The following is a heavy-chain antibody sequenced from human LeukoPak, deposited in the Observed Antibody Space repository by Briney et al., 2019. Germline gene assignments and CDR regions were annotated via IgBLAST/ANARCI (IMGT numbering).Heavy chain of an antibody. J-gene: IGHJ4*02. V-gene: IGHV3-7*01. CDR3: ARISSGWYVY. Sequence: GGSLRLSCAASGFTFSSYAMSWVRQAPGKGLQWVADIKQDETEKYYVDSVKGRFTISRDNAKNSMYLQMNSLRAEDTAVYYCARISSGWYVYWGQGTLVTVSS. CDR1: GFTFSSYA. CDR2: IKQDETEK. D-gene: IGHD6-19*01.